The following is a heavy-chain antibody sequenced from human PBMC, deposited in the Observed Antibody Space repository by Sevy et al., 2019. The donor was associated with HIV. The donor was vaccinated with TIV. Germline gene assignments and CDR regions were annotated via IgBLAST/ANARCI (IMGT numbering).Heavy chain of an antibody. D-gene: IGHD3-3*01. CDR2: IDPSDSYT. CDR1: GYSFTSYW. CDR3: ARLETKEDSAFDI. Sequence: GESLKISCKGSGYSFTSYWISWVRQMPGKGLEWMGRIDPSDSYTNYSPSFQGHITISADKSISTAYLQWSSLKASDTAMYYCARLETKEDSAFDIWGQGTMVTVSS. J-gene: IGHJ3*02. V-gene: IGHV5-10-1*01.